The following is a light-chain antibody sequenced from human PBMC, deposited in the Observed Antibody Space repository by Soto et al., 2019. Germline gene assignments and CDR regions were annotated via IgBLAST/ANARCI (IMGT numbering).Light chain of an antibody. V-gene: IGLV2-14*01. CDR3: SSYVSGNTVV. CDR2: EVT. Sequence: QSALTQPASVSGSPGQSITISCTGSSNDVGAYNYVCWYQQRPGNVLKLLIYEVTNRPSGVSSRFSGSKSGNTASLTISGLQAEDEADYYCSSYVSGNTVVFGGGTQLTVL. CDR1: SNDVGAYNY. J-gene: IGLJ7*01.